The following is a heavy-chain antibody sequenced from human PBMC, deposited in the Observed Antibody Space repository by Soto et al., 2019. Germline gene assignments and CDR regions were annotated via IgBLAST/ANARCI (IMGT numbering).Heavy chain of an antibody. Sequence: GGSLRLSCAASGFTFSSYAMSWVRQAPGKGLEWVSAISGSGGSTYYADSVKGRFTISRDNSKNTLYLQMNSLRAEDTAVYYCAKDRGIAVAGTVNWFDPWGQGTLVTVSS. D-gene: IGHD6-19*01. V-gene: IGHV3-23*01. J-gene: IGHJ5*02. CDR1: GFTFSSYA. CDR2: ISGSGGST. CDR3: AKDRGIAVAGTVNWFDP.